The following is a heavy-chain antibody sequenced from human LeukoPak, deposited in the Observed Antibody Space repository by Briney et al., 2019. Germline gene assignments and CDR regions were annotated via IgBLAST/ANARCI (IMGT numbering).Heavy chain of an antibody. V-gene: IGHV4-30-4*01. D-gene: IGHD3-22*01. Sequence: SETLSLTCTVSGGSISSGDYYWSWIRQPPGKGLEWIGYIYYSGSTYYNPSLKSRVTISVDTSKNQFSLKLSSVTAADTAVYYCARVGQLLEYHDSAETNWFDPWGQGTLVTVSS. CDR1: GGSISSGDYY. J-gene: IGHJ5*02. CDR2: IYYSGST. CDR3: ARVGQLLEYHDSAETNWFDP.